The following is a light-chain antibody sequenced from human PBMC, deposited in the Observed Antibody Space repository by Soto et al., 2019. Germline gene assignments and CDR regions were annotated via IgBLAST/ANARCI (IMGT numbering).Light chain of an antibody. J-gene: IGKJ1*01. Sequence: DIQMTQSPSSLSASVGDGVTITCRASQSISSFLNWYQQRPGKAPKLLIYAASSLQSGVPSRFSGSGSGTDFALNISSLQPEDFATYYCQQSYSTPRTFGQGTKVEIK. CDR2: AAS. V-gene: IGKV1-39*01. CDR1: QSISSF. CDR3: QQSYSTPRT.